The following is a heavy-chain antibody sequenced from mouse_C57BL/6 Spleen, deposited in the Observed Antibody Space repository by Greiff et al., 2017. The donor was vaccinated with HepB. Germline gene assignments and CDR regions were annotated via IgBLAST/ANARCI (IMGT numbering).Heavy chain of an antibody. J-gene: IGHJ4*01. CDR1: GYTFTDYE. Sequence: VKLVESGAELVRPGASVTLSCKASGYTFTDYEMHWVKQTPVHGLEWIGAIDPETGGTAYNQKFKGKAILTADKSSSTAYMELRSLTSEDSAVYYCTRSLITTVDYYAMDYWGQGTSVTVSS. V-gene: IGHV1-15*01. CDR2: IDPETGGT. CDR3: TRSLITTVDYYAMDY. D-gene: IGHD1-1*01.